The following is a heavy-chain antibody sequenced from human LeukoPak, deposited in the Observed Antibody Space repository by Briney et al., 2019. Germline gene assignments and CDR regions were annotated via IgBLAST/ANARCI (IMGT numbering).Heavy chain of an antibody. D-gene: IGHD3-10*01. CDR2: ISYDGSNK. V-gene: IGHV3-30-3*01. CDR1: GFTFSSYA. CDR3: ARDRGSGRGGFDY. J-gene: IGHJ4*02. Sequence: GGSLRLSCAASGFTFSSYAMHWVRQAPGKGLEWVAVISYDGSNKYYADSVKGRFTISRDNSKNTLYLQMNSLRAEDTAVYYCARDRGSGRGGFDYWGQGTLVTVSS.